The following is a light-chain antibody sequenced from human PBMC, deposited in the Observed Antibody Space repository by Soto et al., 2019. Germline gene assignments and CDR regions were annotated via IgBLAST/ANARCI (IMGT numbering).Light chain of an antibody. CDR3: ASKTTSSTVL. V-gene: IGLV2-14*01. Sequence: QSALTQPPSASGSPGQSVTISCTGTSSDVGGYNYVSWYQQHPGKAPKVLIYDVRIRPSEVSNRFSGSKSGDTASLTISGLQAGDEAVYYCASKTTSSTVLFGGGTQLTVL. J-gene: IGLJ3*02. CDR1: SSDVGGYNY. CDR2: DVR.